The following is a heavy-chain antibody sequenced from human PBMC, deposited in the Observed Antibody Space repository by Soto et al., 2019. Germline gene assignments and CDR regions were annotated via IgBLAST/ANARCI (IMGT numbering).Heavy chain of an antibody. J-gene: IGHJ5*02. Sequence: SETLSLTCTVSGGSITSSSHFWGWVRQPPGKGLEWIGTIYFTGNTYYTPSLKSRLTMSIDTSKNEFSLRLNYVTAADTAVYYCAGQTFTIAAASYGRSNWFDPWGPGTLVTVSS. D-gene: IGHD6-25*01. CDR3: AGQTFTIAAASYGRSNWFDP. V-gene: IGHV4-39*01. CDR1: GGSITSSSHF. CDR2: IYFTGNT.